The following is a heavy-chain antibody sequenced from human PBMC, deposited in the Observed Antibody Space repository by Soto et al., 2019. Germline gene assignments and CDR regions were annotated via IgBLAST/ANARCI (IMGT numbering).Heavy chain of an antibody. CDR2: MNPNSGKT. CDR3: ARSDGYNFNWLDS. CDR1: GYTFATYD. V-gene: IGHV1-8*01. J-gene: IGHJ5*01. D-gene: IGHD2-21*01. Sequence: QVQLVQSGAEVKTPGASVKVSCKASGYTFATYDINWVRQAPGQGLEWMGWMNPNSGKTGYAQKFAGRRTMTRCTALSVTHMELRSLRNEDAAVYYFARSDGYNFNWLDSWGQGTRVTGSA.